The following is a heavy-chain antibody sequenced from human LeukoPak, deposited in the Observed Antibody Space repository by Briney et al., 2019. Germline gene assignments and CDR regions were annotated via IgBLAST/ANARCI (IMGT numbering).Heavy chain of an antibody. D-gene: IGHD3-10*01. J-gene: IGHJ6*03. CDR1: GYTFTGYY. Sequence: ASVKVSCKASGYTFTGYYMHWVRQAPGQGLEWMGWINPNSGGTNYAQKFQGRVTMTRDTSISTAYMELSRLRSDDTAVYYCARDRGNIVRGVIYYYYMDVWGKGTTVTISS. CDR3: ARDRGNIVRGVIYYYYMDV. V-gene: IGHV1-2*02. CDR2: INPNSGGT.